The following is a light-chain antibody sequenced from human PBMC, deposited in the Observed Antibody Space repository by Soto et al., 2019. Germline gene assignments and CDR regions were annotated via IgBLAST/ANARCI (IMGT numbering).Light chain of an antibody. Sequence: SYELTHPPSVSVAPGQTARITCGGNNIGRKSVHWYQQKPGQAPVLAVFDDSDRPSGIPERFSGSNSGNTATLTISSVEAGDEADYFCQVWDSTNDHFVFGTGTKVTVL. CDR2: DDS. V-gene: IGLV3-21*02. J-gene: IGLJ1*01. CDR1: NIGRKS. CDR3: QVWDSTNDHFV.